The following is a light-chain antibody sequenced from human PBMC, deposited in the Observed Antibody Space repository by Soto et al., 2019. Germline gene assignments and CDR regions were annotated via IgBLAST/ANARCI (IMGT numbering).Light chain of an antibody. CDR3: CSYAGSSLWV. J-gene: IGLJ3*02. Sequence: QSVLTQPRSVSGSLGQSVTISCTGTSSDVGDYNYVSWYQHHPGKAPKLVIYDVTKRPSGVPDRFAGSKSGNTASLTISGLQAEDEADSYCCSYAGSSLWVFGGGTKLTVL. V-gene: IGLV2-11*01. CDR1: SSDVGDYNY. CDR2: DVT.